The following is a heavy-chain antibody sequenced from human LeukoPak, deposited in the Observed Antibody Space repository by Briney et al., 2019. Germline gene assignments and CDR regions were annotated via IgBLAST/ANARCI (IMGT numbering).Heavy chain of an antibody. CDR2: INHSGST. Sequence: SETLSLTCAVYGGSFSGYYWSWIRQPPGKGLEWIGEINHSGSTNYNPSLKSRVTISVDTSKNQFSLKLSSVTAADTAVYYCARGPSDHVGVYDYWGQGTLVTVSS. V-gene: IGHV4-34*01. J-gene: IGHJ4*02. D-gene: IGHD3-10*01. CDR1: GGSFSGYY. CDR3: ARGPSDHVGVYDY.